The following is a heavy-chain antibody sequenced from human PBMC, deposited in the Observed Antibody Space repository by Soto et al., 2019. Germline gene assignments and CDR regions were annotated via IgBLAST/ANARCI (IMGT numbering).Heavy chain of an antibody. J-gene: IGHJ6*03. CDR2: INHSGNT. CDR1: GGSFSGYY. Sequence: SETLSLTCAVYGGSFSGYYWSWIRQPPGKGLEWIGEINHSGNTNYNPSLKSRVTISVDKSKNQFSLKLSSVTAADTAVYYCASQGLPYFDWSPTPLYYMDGWGKGATVTVSS. V-gene: IGHV4-34*01. CDR3: ASQGLPYFDWSPTPLYYMDG. D-gene: IGHD3-9*01.